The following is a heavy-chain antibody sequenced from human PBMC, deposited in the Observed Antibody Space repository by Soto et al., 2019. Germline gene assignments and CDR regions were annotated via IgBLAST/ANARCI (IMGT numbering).Heavy chain of an antibody. V-gene: IGHV1-2*04. Sequence: ASVKVSCKASGYTFTGYYMHWVRQAPGQGLEWMGWINPNSGGTNYAQKFQGWVTMTRDTSISTAYMELSRLRSDDTAVYYCARDTIAVADYYYYYGMDVWGQGTTVTVSS. CDR2: INPNSGGT. CDR1: GYTFTGYY. CDR3: ARDTIAVADYYYYYGMDV. J-gene: IGHJ6*02. D-gene: IGHD6-19*01.